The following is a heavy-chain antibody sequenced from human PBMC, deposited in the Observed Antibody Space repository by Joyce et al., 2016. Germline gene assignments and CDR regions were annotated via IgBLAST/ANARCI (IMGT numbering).Heavy chain of an antibody. CDR3: ARFGSGSYHPYRYSYYYMDV. V-gene: IGHV3-48*01. CDR1: GFSFSDYD. CDR2: ISSVGGSI. Sequence: EVQLVESGGGLVQPGGSMRLSCAASGFSFSDYDMNWVRQAPGNGPWWVSYISSVGGSISYADALKGRFTISRDNAKNSLYLQMNSLRAEDTAVYYCARFGSGSYHPYRYSYYYMDVWGRGTAVTVSS. D-gene: IGHD3-10*01. J-gene: IGHJ6*03.